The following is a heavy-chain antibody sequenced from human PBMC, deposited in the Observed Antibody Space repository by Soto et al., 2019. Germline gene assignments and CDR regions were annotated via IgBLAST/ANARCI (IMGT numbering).Heavy chain of an antibody. J-gene: IGHJ4*02. D-gene: IGHD6-19*01. CDR2: ISSRSSTI. V-gene: IGHV3-48*02. Sequence: GGSLRLSCAASGFSFSTYNMNWVRQAPGRGLEWVSYISSRSSTIYHADSVKGRFTISRDNAKNSLYLQMDSLRDEDTAVYFCARAIAVGSTSLDYWGLGTRVTVS. CDR3: ARAIAVGSTSLDY. CDR1: GFSFSTYN.